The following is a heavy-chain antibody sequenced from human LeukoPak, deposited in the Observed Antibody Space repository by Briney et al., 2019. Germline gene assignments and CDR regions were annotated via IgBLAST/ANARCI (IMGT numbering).Heavy chain of an antibody. CDR3: ARVKSSGWGIGFAY. CDR2: IYYSGST. Sequence: PSETLSLTCTVSGGSISSYYWSWIRQPPGKGLEWIGYIYYSGSTNYNPSLKSRVTMSVDTSKNQFSLKVSSVTAADTAVYYCARVKSSGWGIGFAYWGPGTLVTVSS. V-gene: IGHV4-59*01. J-gene: IGHJ4*02. CDR1: GGSISSYY. D-gene: IGHD6-19*01.